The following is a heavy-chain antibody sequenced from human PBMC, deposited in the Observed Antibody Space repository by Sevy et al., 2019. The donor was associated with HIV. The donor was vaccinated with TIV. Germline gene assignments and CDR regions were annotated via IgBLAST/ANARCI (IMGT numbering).Heavy chain of an antibody. CDR2: AYYNGGT. CDR1: GGSLNTYG. D-gene: IGHD7-27*01. V-gene: IGHV4-59*01. Sequence: SETLLTCTVSGGSLNTYGWSWIRQPPGKGLEWIGYAYYNGGTNYNPSLKSRLTILVGTSERQFSLQLSSVTPADTAVYYCGRDNWGSIDYWGQGVLVTVSS. J-gene: IGHJ4*02. CDR3: GRDNWGSIDY.